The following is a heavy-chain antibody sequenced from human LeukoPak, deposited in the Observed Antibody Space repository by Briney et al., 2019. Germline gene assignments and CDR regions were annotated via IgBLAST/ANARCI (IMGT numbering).Heavy chain of an antibody. Sequence: SETLSLTCTVSGGSISSYYWSWIRQPPGKGLEWIGYIYYSGSTNYNPSLKSRVTISVDTSKNQFSLKLSSVTAADTAVYYCARDRPYSSSWHYWGQGTLVTVSS. V-gene: IGHV4-59*01. J-gene: IGHJ4*02. CDR3: ARDRPYSSSWHY. CDR1: GGSISSYY. CDR2: IYYSGST. D-gene: IGHD6-13*01.